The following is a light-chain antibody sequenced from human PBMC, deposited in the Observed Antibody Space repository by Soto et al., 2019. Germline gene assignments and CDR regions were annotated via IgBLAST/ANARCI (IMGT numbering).Light chain of an antibody. Sequence: EIVMTQSPGTLSVSPGERVTLSCGASQSISTNLAWYQQKPGQAPRLLIYGASTRATGIPVRFIGGGSGTEFILTISSLEPEDFAVYYCQQRSNWITFGQGTRLEI. J-gene: IGKJ5*01. V-gene: IGKV3D-15*01. CDR1: QSISTN. CDR3: QQRSNWIT. CDR2: GAS.